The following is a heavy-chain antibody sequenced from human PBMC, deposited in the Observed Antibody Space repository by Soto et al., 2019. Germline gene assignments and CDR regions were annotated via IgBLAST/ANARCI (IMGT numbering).Heavy chain of an antibody. Sequence: QVQLVQSGAEVKKPGASVKVSCKASGYTFTGYYMHWVRQAPGQGLEWMGWINPNSGGTNYAQKFQGWVTMTRDTSISTAYMELSRLRSDDTAVYYCARGYCSGGSCHDDYMDVWGKGTTVTVSS. V-gene: IGHV1-2*04. CDR1: GYTFTGYY. D-gene: IGHD2-15*01. CDR3: ARGYCSGGSCHDDYMDV. CDR2: INPNSGGT. J-gene: IGHJ6*03.